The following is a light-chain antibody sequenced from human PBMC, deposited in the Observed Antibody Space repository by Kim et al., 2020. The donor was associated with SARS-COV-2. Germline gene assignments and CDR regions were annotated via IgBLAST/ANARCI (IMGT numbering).Light chain of an antibody. J-gene: IGKJ2*01. CDR2: VAS. CDR1: QGISTY. Sequence: DIQLTQSPSFLSASVGDRVTITCRASQGISTYLAWYQQKPGKAPKLLIYVASTLQSGVPSRFSGSGSGTEFTLTISSLQPEDFATYHCQQLNSYPYTFGQGTKLEIK. CDR3: QQLNSYPYT. V-gene: IGKV1-9*01.